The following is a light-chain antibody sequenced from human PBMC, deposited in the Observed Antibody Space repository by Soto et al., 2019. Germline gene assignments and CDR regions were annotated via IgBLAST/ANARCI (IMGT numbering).Light chain of an antibody. V-gene: IGKV1-5*01. Sequence: IQMTQSPSTMSGSVGDRVPTTCPASQSISSWLAWYQQKPGKAPNLLIYAASSLQRGVPSRVSGSGSGTDCTLTIRSLQPEDFATYHCQQLSSYPVTFGQGTKVDIK. CDR3: QQLSSYPVT. CDR1: QSISSW. CDR2: AAS. J-gene: IGKJ1*01.